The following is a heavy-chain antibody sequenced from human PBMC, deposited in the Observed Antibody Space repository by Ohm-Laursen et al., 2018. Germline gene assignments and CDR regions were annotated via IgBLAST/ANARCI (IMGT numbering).Heavy chain of an antibody. J-gene: IGHJ4*02. V-gene: IGHV3-66*01. D-gene: IGHD1-26*01. CDR2: IHSDGNT. CDR1: GFTVSDKF. CDR3: AREGVIGVGATTGYYFDY. Sequence: SLRLSCSASGFTVSDKFISWVRQAPGKGLERVSIIHSDGNTYCADSVRDRFTISRDNAKNSLYLQMNSLRAEDTAVFYCAREGVIGVGATTGYYFDYWGQGTLVTVSS.